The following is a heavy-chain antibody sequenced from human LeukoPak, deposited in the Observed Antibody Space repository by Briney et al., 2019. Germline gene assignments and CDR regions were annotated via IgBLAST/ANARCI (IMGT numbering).Heavy chain of an antibody. J-gene: IGHJ6*03. D-gene: IGHD1-14*01. CDR2: INPNSGGT. CDR1: GYTFTGYY. V-gene: IGHV1-2*02. Sequence: ASVKVSCKASGYTFTGYYMHWVRQAPGQGLEWMGWINPNSGGTNYAQKFQGRVTMTRDTSISTAYMELSRLRSDDTAVYYCARAGLRAPDYYYYYYYMDVWGKGTTVTVSS. CDR3: ARAGLRAPDYYYYYYYMDV.